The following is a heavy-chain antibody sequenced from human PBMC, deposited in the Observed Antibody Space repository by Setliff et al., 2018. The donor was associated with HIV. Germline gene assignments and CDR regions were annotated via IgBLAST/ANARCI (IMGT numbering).Heavy chain of an antibody. J-gene: IGHJ3*02. CDR1: GYIFNNFW. D-gene: IGHD5-12*01. CDR2: IYPGDSDT. V-gene: IGHV5-51*01. Sequence: GESLKISCKGSGYIFNNFWIAWVRQMPGKGLEWMGIIYPGDSDTRYSPSFEGQVTISADKSISTAYLQWSDLKASDTAMYYCARVGPGHRDGKIYDTFDIWGQGTLVTVSS. CDR3: ARVGPGHRDGKIYDTFDI.